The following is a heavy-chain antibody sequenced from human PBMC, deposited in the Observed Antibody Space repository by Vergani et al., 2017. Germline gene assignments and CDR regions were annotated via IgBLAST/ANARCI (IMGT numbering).Heavy chain of an antibody. D-gene: IGHD3-16*01. Sequence: VQLLESGGDLVQPGGSLRLSCTASGFLFSTYAMSWVRQAPGKGLEWVAGIWHDGSNEKYVDSVQGRFTISRDNSKNTLYLEMESLRVEDTAVYFCARDKSKRAPAVMGTYYYYMDVWGKGTKVTVSS. J-gene: IGHJ6*03. V-gene: IGHV3-33*08. CDR3: ARDKSKRAPAVMGTYYYYMDV. CDR2: IWHDGSNE. CDR1: GFLFSTYA.